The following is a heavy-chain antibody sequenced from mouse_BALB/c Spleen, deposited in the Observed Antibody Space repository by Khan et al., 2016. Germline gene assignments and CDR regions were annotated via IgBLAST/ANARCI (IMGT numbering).Heavy chain of an antibody. J-gene: IGHJ2*01. V-gene: IGHV4-1*02. Sequence: EVQLQESGGGLVQPGGSLKLSCAASGFAFSRYWMSWVRQAPGKGLEWIGEINPDSSTINYTPSLKDKFIISRDNAKNTLYLQMSKVRSEDTALYYCARLGYYGYFDYWGQGTTLTVSS. CDR2: INPDSSTI. CDR1: GFAFSRYW. D-gene: IGHD1-1*01. CDR3: ARLGYYGYFDY.